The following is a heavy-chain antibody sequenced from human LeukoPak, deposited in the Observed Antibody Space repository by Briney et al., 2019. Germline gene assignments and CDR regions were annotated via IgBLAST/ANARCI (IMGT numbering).Heavy chain of an antibody. V-gene: IGHV1-2*02. CDR2: INPNSGGT. CDR3: PRTLRPYWYSGSHDAFDI. D-gene: IGHD1-26*01. Sequence: GASVKVSCKASGYTFTGYYMHWVRQAPGQGLEWMGWINPNSGGTNYAQKFQGRVTMTRDTSISTAYMELSSLRSEDTAVYYCPRTLRPYWYSGSHDAFDIWGQGTMVTVSS. J-gene: IGHJ3*02. CDR1: GYTFTGYY.